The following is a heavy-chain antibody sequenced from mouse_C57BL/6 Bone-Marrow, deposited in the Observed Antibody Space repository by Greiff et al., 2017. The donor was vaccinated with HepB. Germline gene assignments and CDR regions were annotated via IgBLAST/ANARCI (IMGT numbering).Heavy chain of an antibody. CDR2: ISSGGDYI. V-gene: IGHV5-9-1*02. D-gene: IGHD1-1*01. CDR3: TRDPLRYYYGSSYGFAY. CDR1: GFTFSSYA. J-gene: IGHJ3*01. Sequence: EVMLVESGEGLVKPGGSLKLSCAASGFTFSSYAMSWVRQTPEKRLEWVAYISSGGDYIYYADTVKGRFTISRDNARNTLYLQMSSLKSEDTAMYYCTRDPLRYYYGSSYGFAYWGQGTLVTVSA.